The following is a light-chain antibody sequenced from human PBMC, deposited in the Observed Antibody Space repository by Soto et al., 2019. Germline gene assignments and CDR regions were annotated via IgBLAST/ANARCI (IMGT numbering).Light chain of an antibody. V-gene: IGLV2-11*01. CDR2: DVT. CDR3: FSHVVDFYLV. J-gene: IGLJ3*02. Sequence: QSVLTQPRSVSGSPGQSVIISCTGTISDVGAYNYVSLYQQHPGKAPKLLIYDVTQRPSWIPGRFSASKSVDTASLTISGLQADDVAHYNFFSHVVDFYLVFGVGTNLTV. CDR1: ISDVGAYNY.